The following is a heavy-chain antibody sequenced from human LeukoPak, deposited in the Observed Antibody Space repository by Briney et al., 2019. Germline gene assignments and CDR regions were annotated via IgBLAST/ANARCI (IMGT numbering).Heavy chain of an antibody. Sequence: SETLSLTCTVSGGSISSHYWSWIRQPPGKGLEWIGYIYYSGSTNYNPSLKSRVTISVDTSKNQFSLKLSSVTAADTAVYYCARESPLRFLEWFYDAFDIWGQGTMVTVSS. CDR2: IYYSGST. CDR1: GGSISSHY. V-gene: IGHV4-59*11. J-gene: IGHJ3*02. D-gene: IGHD3-3*01. CDR3: ARESPLRFLEWFYDAFDI.